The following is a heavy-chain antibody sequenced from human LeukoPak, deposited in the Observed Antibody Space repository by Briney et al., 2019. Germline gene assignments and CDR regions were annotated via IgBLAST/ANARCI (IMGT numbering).Heavy chain of an antibody. CDR1: GGSISSYY. CDR3: ARGARGSYSY. D-gene: IGHD1-26*01. Sequence: SETLSLTCTVSGGSISSYYWSWIRQPPGKGLEWIGYIYYSGSTNYNPSLKSRVTISVDTSRNQFSLKLSSVTAADTAVYYCARGARGSYSYWGQGTLVTVSS. V-gene: IGHV4-59*08. CDR2: IYYSGST. J-gene: IGHJ4*02.